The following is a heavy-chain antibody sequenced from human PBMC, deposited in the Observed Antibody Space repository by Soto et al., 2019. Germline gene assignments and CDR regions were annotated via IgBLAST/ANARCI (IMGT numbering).Heavy chain of an antibody. Sequence: AGGSLRLSCSASGFTFSSYAMHWVRQAPGKGLEYFSAISSNGGSTYYADSVKGRFTISRDNSKNTLYLQMSSLRAEDTAVYYCVKTPINGWNPDYWGQGTLVTVSS. J-gene: IGHJ4*02. CDR1: GFTFSSYA. CDR3: VKTPINGWNPDY. CDR2: ISSNGGST. D-gene: IGHD1-1*01. V-gene: IGHV3-64D*08.